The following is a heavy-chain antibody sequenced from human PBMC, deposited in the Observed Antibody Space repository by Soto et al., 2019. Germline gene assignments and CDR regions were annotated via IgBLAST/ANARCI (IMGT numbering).Heavy chain of an antibody. CDR3: ARAYQTDYCSGGSCYFNWFDP. V-gene: IGHV1-18*01. CDR1: GYTFTSYG. D-gene: IGHD2-15*01. CDR2: IIPYIGNT. J-gene: IGHJ5*02. Sequence: ASVKVSCKASGYTFTSYGISWVRQAPGQGLEWMGWIIPYIGNTNYAQKLQGRVTMTTDASTSTAYMELRSLRSEDTAVYYCARAYQTDYCSGGSCYFNWFDPWGQGTLVTVSS.